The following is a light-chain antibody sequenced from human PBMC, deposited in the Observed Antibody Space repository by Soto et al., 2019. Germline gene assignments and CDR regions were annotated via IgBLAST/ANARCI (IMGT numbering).Light chain of an antibody. J-gene: IGKJ3*01. CDR1: QSVSSSY. Sequence: EIVLTQSPGTLSLSPGERATLSCRASQSVSSSYLAWYQQKPGQAPRLLIYGASSRATGIPDRFSGSGSGTDFTLTISRLEPEDLEVYYCQQYGSSTIFTFGPGTKVDIK. CDR3: QQYGSSTIFT. V-gene: IGKV3-20*01. CDR2: GAS.